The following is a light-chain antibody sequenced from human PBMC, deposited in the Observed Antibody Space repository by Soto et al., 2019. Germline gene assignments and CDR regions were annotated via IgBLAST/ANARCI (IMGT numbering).Light chain of an antibody. CDR1: QTISSY. CDR3: QQRGNWSIT. J-gene: IGKJ5*01. Sequence: DIVLTQSPATLSLSPGQRATLSCRASQTISSYLAWYQHKPGQAPGLLIYDASNRATGIPARFSGSGSGTDFTLTLSSLEPEDSAVYYCQQRGNWSITFGQGTRLEI. CDR2: DAS. V-gene: IGKV3-11*01.